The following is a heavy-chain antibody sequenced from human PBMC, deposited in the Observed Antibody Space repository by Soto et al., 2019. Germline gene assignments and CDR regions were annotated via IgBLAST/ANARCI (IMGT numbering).Heavy chain of an antibody. CDR2: ISGSGGST. J-gene: IGHJ3*02. Sequence: PGGSLRLSCAASGFTFSSYAMSWVRQAPGKGLEWVSAISGSGGSTYYADSVKGRFTISRDNSKNTLYLQMNSLRAEDTAVYYCAKDWGDIVVVVAFDAFDIWGQGTMVTVSS. V-gene: IGHV3-23*01. CDR1: GFTFSSYA. CDR3: AKDWGDIVVVVAFDAFDI. D-gene: IGHD2-15*01.